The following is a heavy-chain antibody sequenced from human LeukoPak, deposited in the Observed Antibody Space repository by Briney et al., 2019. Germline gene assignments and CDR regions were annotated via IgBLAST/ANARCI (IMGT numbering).Heavy chain of an antibody. Sequence: GGSLRLSCAASGFTFSSYWVSWVRQAPGKGLEWVANIKQDGSEKYYVDSVKGRFTISRDNAKNSLYLQMNSLRAEDTAVYYCARDKTQGWFWHNWFDPWGQGTLVTVSS. V-gene: IGHV3-7*01. CDR2: IKQDGSEK. J-gene: IGHJ5*02. CDR1: GFTFSSYW. CDR3: ARDKTQGWFWHNWFDP. D-gene: IGHD2-15*01.